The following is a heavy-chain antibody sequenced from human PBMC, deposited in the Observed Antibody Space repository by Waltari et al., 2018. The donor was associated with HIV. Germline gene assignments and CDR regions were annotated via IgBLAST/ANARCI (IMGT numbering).Heavy chain of an antibody. CDR3: ARDLPGSYDAFDI. CDR1: DFTFSSYS. V-gene: IGHV3-21*01. D-gene: IGHD1-26*01. J-gene: IGHJ3*02. Sequence: EVQLVESGGGLVKPGGSLSLSCAASDFTFSSYSMNWVRQAPGKGLEWVSSISSSSSYIYYADSVKGRFTISRDNAKNSLYLQMNSLRAEDTAVYYCARDLPGSYDAFDIWGQGTMVTVSS. CDR2: ISSSSSYI.